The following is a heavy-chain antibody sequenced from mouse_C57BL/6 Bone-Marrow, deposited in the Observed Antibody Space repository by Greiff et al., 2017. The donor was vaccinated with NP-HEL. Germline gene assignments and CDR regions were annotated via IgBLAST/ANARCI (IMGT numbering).Heavy chain of an antibody. J-gene: IGHJ4*01. V-gene: IGHV1-64*01. Sequence: QVQLQQPGAELVKPGASVKLSCKASGYTFTSYWMHWVKQRPGQGLEWIGMIHPNSGSTNYNEKFKSKATLTVDKSSSTAYMQLSSLTSEDAAVYYCAVYYGSGYGAMDYWGQGTSVTVSS. CDR1: GYTFTSYW. D-gene: IGHD1-1*01. CDR2: IHPNSGST. CDR3: AVYYGSGYGAMDY.